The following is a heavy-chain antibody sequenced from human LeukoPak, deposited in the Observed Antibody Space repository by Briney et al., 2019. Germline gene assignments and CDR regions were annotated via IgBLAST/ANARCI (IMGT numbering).Heavy chain of an antibody. CDR1: GGSISSSSYY. J-gene: IGHJ4*02. CDR2: IYYSGST. V-gene: IGHV4-39*07. D-gene: IGHD2-15*01. CDR3: ARESTHWGVVVVAATYYFDY. Sequence: PSETLSLTCTVSGGSISSSSYYWGWIRQPPGKGLEWIGSIYYSGSTYYNPSLKNRVTISVDTSKNQFSLKLSSVTAADTAVYYCARESTHWGVVVVAATYYFDYWGQGTLVTVSS.